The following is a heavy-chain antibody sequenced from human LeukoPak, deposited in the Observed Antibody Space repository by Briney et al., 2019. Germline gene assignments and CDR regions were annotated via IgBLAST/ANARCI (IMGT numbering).Heavy chain of an antibody. V-gene: IGHV3-43*01. D-gene: IGHD2-2*02. CDR2: ISWDGAST. CDR3: AKHNRYCSRTTCYREYFQH. J-gene: IGHJ1*01. Sequence: GGSLRLSCAASGFTFDDYTMHWVRQAPGKALEWVSLISWDGASTYYTDSVKGRFTISRDNSKNSLSLQMDSLRTEDTALYYCAKHNRYCSRTTCYREYFQHWGQGTLVTVSS. CDR1: GFTFDDYT.